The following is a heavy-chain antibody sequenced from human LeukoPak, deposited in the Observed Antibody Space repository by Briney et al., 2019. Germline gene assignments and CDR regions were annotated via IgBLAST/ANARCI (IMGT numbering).Heavy chain of an antibody. V-gene: IGHV3-33*08. CDR1: GFTFSSYG. J-gene: IGHJ6*02. D-gene: IGHD4-23*01. CDR2: IWYDGSNK. Sequence: PGGSLRLSCAASGFTFSSYGMHWVRQAPGKGLEWVAVIWYDGSNKYYADSVKGRFTISRDNSKNTLYLQMNSLRAEDTAVYYCAGNSGYYYYYGMDVWGQGTTVTVSS. CDR3: AGNSGYYYYYGMDV.